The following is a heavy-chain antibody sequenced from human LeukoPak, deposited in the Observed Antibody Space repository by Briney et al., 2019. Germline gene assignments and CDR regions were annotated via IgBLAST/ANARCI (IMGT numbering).Heavy chain of an antibody. CDR3: ATVSWDLCWFDP. CDR1: GYTLTELS. V-gene: IGHV1-24*01. J-gene: IGHJ5*02. CDR2: FGPEDGET. D-gene: IGHD1-26*01. Sequence: ASVKVSCKVSGYTLTELSMHCVRQAPGKGLEWMGGFGPEDGETIYAQKFQGRVTMTQDTSTDTAYMELSSLRSEDTAVYYCATVSWDLCWFDPWGQGTLVTVSS.